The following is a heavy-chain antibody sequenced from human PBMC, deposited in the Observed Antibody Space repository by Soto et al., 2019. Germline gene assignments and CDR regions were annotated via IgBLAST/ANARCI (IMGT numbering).Heavy chain of an antibody. CDR3: TRIISAAQDY. V-gene: IGHV3-73*01. CDR2: IRDRAYNYAT. Sequence: EVLLVESGGGLVQPGGSLKLSCEASGFVFKDSSIHWVRQASGKGLEWVGRIRDRAYNYATAYAASVKGSFTISRDDSNNNAYLQMDSLKTEHTASYYCTRIISAAQDYWGQGTLVTVSS. D-gene: IGHD3-10*01. J-gene: IGHJ4*02. CDR1: GFVFKDSS.